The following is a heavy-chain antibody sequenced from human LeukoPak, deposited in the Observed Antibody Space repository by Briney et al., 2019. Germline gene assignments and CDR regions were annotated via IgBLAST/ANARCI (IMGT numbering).Heavy chain of an antibody. D-gene: IGHD7-27*01. J-gene: IGHJ4*02. CDR1: GFSFSDAW. CDR2: IKQDGSEK. Sequence: GGSLRLSCAASGFSFSDAWMNWVRQAPGKGLEWVANIKQDGSEKYYVDSVKGRFTVSRDNAKNSLYLQMNSLRAEDTAVYYCATNWGLVDYWGQGTLVTVSS. CDR3: ATNWGLVDY. V-gene: IGHV3-7*01.